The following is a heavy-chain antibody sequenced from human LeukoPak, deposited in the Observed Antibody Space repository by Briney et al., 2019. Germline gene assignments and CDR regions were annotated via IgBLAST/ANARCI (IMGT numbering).Heavy chain of an antibody. CDR1: GLTFSNYA. V-gene: IGHV3-23*01. Sequence: GGSLRLSCAASGLTFSNYAMTWVRQAPGKGLEWVSSIVGSSRTKNYADSVKGRFTISRDNSKNTLYLQMNSLRAEDTAIYYCAKDPNGDYIGAFDNWGQGTTVTVSS. D-gene: IGHD4-17*01. J-gene: IGHJ3*02. CDR2: IVGSSRTK. CDR3: AKDPNGDYIGAFDN.